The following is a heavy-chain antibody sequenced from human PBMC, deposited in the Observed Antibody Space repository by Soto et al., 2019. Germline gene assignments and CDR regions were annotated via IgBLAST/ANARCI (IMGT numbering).Heavy chain of an antibody. V-gene: IGHV1-69*12. CDR3: ARFWYSSSWFHWYFDL. J-gene: IGHJ2*01. Sequence: QVQLVQSGAEVKKPGSSVKVSCKASGGTFSSYAISWVRQAPGQGLEWMGGIIPIFGTANYAQKFQGRVTIPADESTSTAYMELRSLRSEDTAVYYCARFWYSSSWFHWYFDLWGRGTLVTVSS. D-gene: IGHD6-13*01. CDR1: GGTFSSYA. CDR2: IIPIFGTA.